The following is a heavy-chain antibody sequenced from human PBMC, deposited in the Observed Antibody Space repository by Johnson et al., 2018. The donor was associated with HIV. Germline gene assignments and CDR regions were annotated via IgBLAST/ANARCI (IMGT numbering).Heavy chain of an antibody. CDR1: GFTVSSNY. V-gene: IGHV3-20*04. J-gene: IGHJ3*01. CDR2: VHWNGDGI. Sequence: VQLVESGGGLVQPGESLRLSCAASGFTVSSNYMSWVRQAPGKGLEWVAGVHWNGDGIGYADSVKGRFTISRDNTKNSLSLQMFSLRAEDTALYYCARGGAYSSSWFDAFDVWGQGTMVSVAS. CDR3: ARGGAYSSSWFDAFDV. D-gene: IGHD6-13*01.